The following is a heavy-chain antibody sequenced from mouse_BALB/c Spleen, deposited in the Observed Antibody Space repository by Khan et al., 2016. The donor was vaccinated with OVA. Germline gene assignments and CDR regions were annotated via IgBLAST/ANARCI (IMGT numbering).Heavy chain of an antibody. J-gene: IGHJ3*01. V-gene: IGHV1-9*01. CDR3: ARGGYGGFAY. Sequence: QVQLKESGAELMKPGASVKISCKATGYTFSSYWIAWVKQRPGHGLEWIGDILPGSGNTNYNEKFRGKATFTADTSSNTAYMQLSSLTSEDSAVYYCARGGYGGFAYWGQGTLVTVSA. CDR1: GYTFSSYW. D-gene: IGHD2-2*01. CDR2: ILPGSGNT.